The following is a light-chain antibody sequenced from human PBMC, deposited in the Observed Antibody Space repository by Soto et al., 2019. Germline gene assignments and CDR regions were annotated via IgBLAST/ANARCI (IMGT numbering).Light chain of an antibody. CDR3: SSYTTSNTRQIV. V-gene: IGLV2-14*03. Sequence: QSVLTQPASVSGSPGQSIAISCTGTSGDVGAYNYVSWYQHHPDKAPKLIIYDVSNRPSGVSIRFSGSKSDNTASLTISGLQPEDEADYHCSSYTTSNTRQIVFGTGTKVTVL. J-gene: IGLJ1*01. CDR1: SGDVGAYNY. CDR2: DVS.